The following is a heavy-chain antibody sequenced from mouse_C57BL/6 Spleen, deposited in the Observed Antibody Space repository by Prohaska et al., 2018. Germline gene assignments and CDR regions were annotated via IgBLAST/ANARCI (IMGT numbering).Heavy chain of an antibody. D-gene: IGHD2-1*01. V-gene: IGHV11-2*01. CDR3: MRYGNYWYFDV. CDR1: GFTFSGFW. J-gene: IGHJ1*03. Sequence: EVQLLETGGGLVQPGGSRGLSCEGSGFTFSGFWMSWVRQTPGKTLEWIGDIKSDGSAINYAPSIKDRFTIFRDNDKGTLYLQMSNVRSEDTATYFCMRYGNYWYFDVWGTGTTVTASS. CDR2: IKSDGSAI.